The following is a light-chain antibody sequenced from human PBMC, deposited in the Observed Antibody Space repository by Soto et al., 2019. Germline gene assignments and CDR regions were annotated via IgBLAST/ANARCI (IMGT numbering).Light chain of an antibody. J-gene: IGKJ1*01. CDR2: GVS. Sequence: IQMTQSPSSLSASVGDRVIITCRTSQRVSSYLNWYQQKPGKAPKLLIYGVSSLHSDVPSRFSGSGSGTEFTLTITSLQPEDFATYYCQQSYSSLWTFGQGTKVEIK. V-gene: IGKV1-39*01. CDR1: QRVSSY. CDR3: QQSYSSLWT.